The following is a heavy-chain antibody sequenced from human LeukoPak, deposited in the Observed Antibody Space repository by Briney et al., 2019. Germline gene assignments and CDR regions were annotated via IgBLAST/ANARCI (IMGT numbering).Heavy chain of an antibody. D-gene: IGHD6-13*01. V-gene: IGHV5-10-1*01. Sequence: NAGESLKISCKGSGYSFTSYWISWVRQTPGKGLEWMGRIDPSDSYTNYSPSFQGHVTISADKSISTAYLQWSSLKASDTAMYYCARLQQQLNGFDIWGQGTLVTVSS. CDR3: ARLQQQLNGFDI. J-gene: IGHJ3*02. CDR2: IDPSDSYT. CDR1: GYSFTSYW.